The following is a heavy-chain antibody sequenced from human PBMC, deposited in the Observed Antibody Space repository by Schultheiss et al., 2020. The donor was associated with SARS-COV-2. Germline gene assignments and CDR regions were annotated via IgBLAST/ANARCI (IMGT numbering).Heavy chain of an antibody. J-gene: IGHJ4*02. D-gene: IGHD6-6*01. Sequence: GESLKISCAASGFTFSSYGMHWVRQAPGKGLEWVAVIWYDGSNKYYADSVKGRFTISRDNSKNTLYLQMNSLRAEDTAVYYCARDGRQYSSSPPPLWGQGTLVTVSS. V-gene: IGHV3-33*01. CDR3: ARDGRQYSSSPPPL. CDR2: IWYDGSNK. CDR1: GFTFSSYG.